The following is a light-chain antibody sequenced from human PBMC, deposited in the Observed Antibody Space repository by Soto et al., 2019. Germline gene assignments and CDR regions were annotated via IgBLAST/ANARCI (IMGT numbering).Light chain of an antibody. CDR2: EVT. CDR1: SSDVGAYDY. V-gene: IGLV2-14*01. Sequence: QSALTQPASVSGSPGQSITISCTGTSSDVGAYDYVSWYQQHPGKAPKLMIYEVTNRPSGVSDRFSASKSDNTASLTISGLQSEDEADYYCTSYTDSSTLVFGGGTKLTVL. CDR3: TSYTDSSTLV. J-gene: IGLJ2*01.